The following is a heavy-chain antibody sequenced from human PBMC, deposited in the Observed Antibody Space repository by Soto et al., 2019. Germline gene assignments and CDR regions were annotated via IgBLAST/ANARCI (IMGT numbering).Heavy chain of an antibody. CDR1: GFTFSSYG. CDR3: ATDRPGLVHTLPFDY. V-gene: IGHV3-33*01. CDR2: IWYDGSNK. D-gene: IGHD3-9*01. Sequence: GGSLRLSCAASGFTFSSYGMHWVRQAPGKGLEWVAVIWYDGSNKYYADSVKGRFTISRDNSKNTLYLQMNSLRAEDTAVYYCATDRPGLVHTLPFDYWGQGTLVTVSS. J-gene: IGHJ4*02.